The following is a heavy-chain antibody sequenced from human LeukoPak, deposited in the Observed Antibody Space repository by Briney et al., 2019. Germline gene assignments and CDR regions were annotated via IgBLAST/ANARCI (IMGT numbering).Heavy chain of an antibody. CDR3: ARATRFTMIVGD. CDR2: INPNSGGT. J-gene: IGHJ4*02. D-gene: IGHD3-22*01. Sequence: GASVKVSCKASGYTFTSYAMHWVRQAPGQRLEWMGWINPNSGGTNYAQKFQGRVTMTRDTSISTAYMELSRLRSDDTAVYYCARATRFTMIVGDWGQGTLVTVSS. CDR1: GYTFTSYA. V-gene: IGHV1-2*02.